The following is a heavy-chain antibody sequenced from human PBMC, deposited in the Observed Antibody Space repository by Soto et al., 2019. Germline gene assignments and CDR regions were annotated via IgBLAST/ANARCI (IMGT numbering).Heavy chain of an antibody. CDR2: ISYDGSNK. Sequence: PVGTLRLSCAASGFTFSSYAMNWVHQAPSKSLESIAVISYDGSNKYYADSVKGRITISKDNSKNTLYLQMNSWRAEDTAVYYYARDTVYESTPIFDHWGQGALVTDS. CDR1: GFTFSSYA. CDR3: ARDTVYESTPIFDH. J-gene: IGHJ4*02. V-gene: IGHV3-30-3*01. D-gene: IGHD3-22*01.